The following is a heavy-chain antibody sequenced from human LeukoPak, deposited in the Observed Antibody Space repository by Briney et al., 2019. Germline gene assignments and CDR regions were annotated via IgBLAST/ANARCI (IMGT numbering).Heavy chain of an antibody. Sequence: QPGGSLRLSCSTSGFAFSRYWLSWVRPAPGKGLEWVANINQDGYEKYYVDSVKGRFTISRDNAKNELYLQMSSLRAEDTAVYYCAREYYGLDVWGQGTTVTVSS. CDR3: AREYYGLDV. CDR1: GFAFSRYW. CDR2: INQDGYEK. V-gene: IGHV3-7*01. J-gene: IGHJ6*02.